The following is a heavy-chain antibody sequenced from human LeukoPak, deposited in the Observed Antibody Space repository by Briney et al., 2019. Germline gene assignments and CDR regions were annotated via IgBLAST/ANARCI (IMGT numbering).Heavy chain of an antibody. J-gene: IGHJ4*02. CDR3: ARGPDIVLMVYAPYYFDY. CDR2: MNPNSGNT. V-gene: IGHV1-8*01. Sequence: ASVKVSCKASGYTFTSYDINWVRQATGQGLEWMGWMNPNSGNTGYAQEFQGRVTMTRNTSISTAYMELSSLRSEDTAVYYCARGPDIVLMVYAPYYFDYWGQGTLVTVSS. D-gene: IGHD2-8*01. CDR1: GYTFTSYD.